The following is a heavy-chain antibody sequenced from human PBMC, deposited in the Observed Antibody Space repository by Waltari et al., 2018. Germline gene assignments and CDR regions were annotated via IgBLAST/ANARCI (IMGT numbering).Heavy chain of an antibody. Sequence: QLQLVESGGGVVQPGKSLRLSCAASGFTMSSYFMPWVRQAPGKGLEWVAVVWSDGNEKYYGDSVKGRFTISRDNSKNIVYLQMNSLRAEDTAVYFCAKEQEAFDIWGQGTVVTVS. V-gene: IGHV3-33*06. CDR2: VWSDGNEK. CDR3: AKEQEAFDI. CDR1: GFTMSSYF. J-gene: IGHJ3*02.